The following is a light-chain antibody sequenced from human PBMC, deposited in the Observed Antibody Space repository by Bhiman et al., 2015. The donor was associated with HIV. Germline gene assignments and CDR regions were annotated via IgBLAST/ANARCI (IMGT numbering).Light chain of an antibody. CDR3: QVWDSSSGHPSYV. V-gene: IGLV3-25*02. CDR2: KDS. CDR1: ALPKQY. J-gene: IGLJ1*01. Sequence: SYELTQPPSVSVSPGQTARITCSGDALPKQYAYWYQQKPGQAPVLVIYKDSERPSGIPERFSGSNSGNTATLTISRVEAGDEADYYCQVWDSSSGHPSYVFGTGTKVTVL.